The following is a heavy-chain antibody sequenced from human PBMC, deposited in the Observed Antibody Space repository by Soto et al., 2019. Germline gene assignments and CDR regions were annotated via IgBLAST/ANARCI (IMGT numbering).Heavy chain of an antibody. D-gene: IGHD2-15*01. Sequence: QVQLVQSGSEVRKPGSSVKVSCKASGGTFSSDAFSWVRQAPGQGLEWMGGIIPTSGTANYAQKFQGRATITAEESTSTADMELSSLTSEDTAVYFCARGQGYCSGGICYYYYYGMDVWGQGTTVTVSS. J-gene: IGHJ6*02. CDR1: GGTFSSDA. CDR3: ARGQGYCSGGICYYYYYGMDV. CDR2: IIPTSGTA. V-gene: IGHV1-69*01.